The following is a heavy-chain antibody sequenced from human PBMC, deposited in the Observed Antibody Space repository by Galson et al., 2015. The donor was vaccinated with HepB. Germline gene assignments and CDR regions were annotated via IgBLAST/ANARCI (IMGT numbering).Heavy chain of an antibody. Sequence: SLRLSCAASGFTFRSFAMSWVRQAPGKGLELVSIISGSGATIFYADSVKGRFTISRDNSKDTLFLQMNSLRAEDTAIYFCAKLRGMSSPHHMNVWGKGATVTVSS. CDR2: ISGSGATI. J-gene: IGHJ6*04. D-gene: IGHD6-6*01. CDR3: AKLRGMSSPHHMNV. CDR1: GFTFRSFA. V-gene: IGHV3-23*01.